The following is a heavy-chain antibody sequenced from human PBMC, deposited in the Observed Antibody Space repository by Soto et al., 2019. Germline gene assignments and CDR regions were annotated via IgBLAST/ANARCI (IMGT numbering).Heavy chain of an antibody. Sequence: WSLRLSCAASGFTFSIYSMNWVRHAPWNGLDWVSSISSSSSYIYYADSVKGRFTISRDNAKNSLYLQMNSLRAEDTAVYYCARVDGGSSGHYPYYYYGMDVWGQGTTVTVSS. CDR2: ISSSSSYI. CDR1: GFTFSIYS. CDR3: ARVDGGSSGHYPYYYYGMDV. V-gene: IGHV3-21*01. J-gene: IGHJ6*02. D-gene: IGHD6-19*01.